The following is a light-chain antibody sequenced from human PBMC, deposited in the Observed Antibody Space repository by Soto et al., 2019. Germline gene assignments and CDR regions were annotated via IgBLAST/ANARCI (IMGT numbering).Light chain of an antibody. CDR2: EVT. Sequence: QSVLTQPPSASGSPGQSVTISCTGTSSDVGAYNYVSWYQQHPGKAPKLIIYEVTKRPSGVPDRFSGSKSGNTASLTVSGLQAEDEADYYCNSYEGSDNKVFGTGTKVTVL. CDR1: SSDVGAYNY. V-gene: IGLV2-8*01. J-gene: IGLJ1*01. CDR3: NSYEGSDNKV.